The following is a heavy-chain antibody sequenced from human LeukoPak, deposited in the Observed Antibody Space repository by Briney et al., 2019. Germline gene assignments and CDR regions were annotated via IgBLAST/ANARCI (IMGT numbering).Heavy chain of an antibody. CDR1: GFTFRSYG. J-gene: IGHJ6*04. V-gene: IGHV3-30*18. CDR3: AKDEDIVVVPAAMGYYYYGMDV. Sequence: GRSLRLSCASSGFTFRSYGMHWVRQAPGRGLEWVAVISYDGSNKYFADSVKGRFTISRDNSKNTLYLQMNSLRAEDTAVYYCAKDEDIVVVPAAMGYYYYGMDVWGKGTTVTVSS. D-gene: IGHD2-2*01. CDR2: ISYDGSNK.